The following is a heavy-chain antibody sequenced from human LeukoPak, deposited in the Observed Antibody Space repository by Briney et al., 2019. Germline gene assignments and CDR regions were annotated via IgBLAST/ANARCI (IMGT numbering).Heavy chain of an antibody. CDR2: IYYSGST. V-gene: IGHV4-31*03. CDR1: GGSISSGGYY. J-gene: IGHJ6*02. CDR3: ARGRGYGMDV. Sequence: TLSLTCTVSGGSISSGGYYWSWNRQHPGKGLEWIGYIYYSGSTYCNPSLKSRVTISVDTSKNQFSLKLSSVTAADTAVYYCARGRGYGMDVWGQGTTVTVSS.